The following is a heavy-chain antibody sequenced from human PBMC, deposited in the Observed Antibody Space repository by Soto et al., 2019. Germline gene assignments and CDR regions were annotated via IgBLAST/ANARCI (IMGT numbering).Heavy chain of an antibody. Sequence: EVQLLESGGGLVQPGGSLRLSCAASGFTFSSYAISWVLQAPGKGLDWVSCISGSGDSTYYADSVKGRFTISRDKSQSTLNLQMNSMRAEDTAGYYCAKVGYIVVLPAANWFALWGQGTMV. D-gene: IGHD2-2*01. CDR2: ISGSGDST. CDR1: GFTFSSYA. V-gene: IGHV3-23*01. J-gene: IGHJ5*02. CDR3: AKVGYIVVLPAANWFAL.